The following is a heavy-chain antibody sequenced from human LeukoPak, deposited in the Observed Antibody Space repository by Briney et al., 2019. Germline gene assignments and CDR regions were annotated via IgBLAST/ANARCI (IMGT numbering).Heavy chain of an antibody. D-gene: IGHD2-15*01. J-gene: IGHJ5*02. V-gene: IGHV3-72*01. CDR3: ARGSDSPFDP. CDR2: TRNKANSYTT. Sequence: GGSLRLSCAASGFTFSDRYMDWVRQAPGKGLEWVGRTRNKANSYTTEYAASVKGRFTISRDDSKNSLYLQMNSLKTEDTAVYYCARGSDSPFDPWGQGTLVTVSS. CDR1: GFTFSDRY.